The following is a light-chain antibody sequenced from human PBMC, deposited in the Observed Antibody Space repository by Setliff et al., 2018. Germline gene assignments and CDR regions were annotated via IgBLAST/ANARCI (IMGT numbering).Light chain of an antibody. Sequence: QSVLTRPASVSGSPGQSVTVSCTGTSSDVGNYDFVSWYQQHPGEAPQLMIYAVTKRPSGVSNRFSGSKSGKAASLTISGLQAEDEADYYCCSYVRGSAYVFGTGTKVTVL. V-gene: IGLV2-14*03. CDR1: SSDVGNYDF. CDR3: CSYVRGSAYV. J-gene: IGLJ1*01. CDR2: AVT.